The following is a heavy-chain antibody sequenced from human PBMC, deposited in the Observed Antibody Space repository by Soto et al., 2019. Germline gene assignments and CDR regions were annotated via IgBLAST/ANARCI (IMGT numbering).Heavy chain of an antibody. D-gene: IGHD5-18*01. CDR2: ISSRGDRT. V-gene: IGHV3-23*01. CDR3: AKETGYSYGFQPNALDV. J-gene: IGHJ6*02. CDR1: GFTFSRYA. Sequence: QPGGSLRLSCAGSGFTFSRYAMNWVRQAPGKGLEWVSIISSRGDRTSYAESVKGRFTISRDDSKNTLFLHMNSLGAEDTAVYYCAKETGYSYGFQPNALDVWGQGTTVTVSS.